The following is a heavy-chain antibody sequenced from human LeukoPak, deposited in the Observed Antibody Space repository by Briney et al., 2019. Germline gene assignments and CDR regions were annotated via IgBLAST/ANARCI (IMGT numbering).Heavy chain of an antibody. CDR1: GASVSTYY. D-gene: IGHD3-22*01. CDR2: GYTSGST. CDR3: ARDLGYDSSGYYY. J-gene: IGHJ4*02. V-gene: IGHV4-4*07. Sequence: SETLSLTCTVSGASVSTYYWTWIRQAAGKGLEWIGRGYTSGSTNYNPSLKSRVSMSVDTSKNQFSLKLNSVTAADTAVYYCARDLGYDSSGYYYWGQGILVTVSS.